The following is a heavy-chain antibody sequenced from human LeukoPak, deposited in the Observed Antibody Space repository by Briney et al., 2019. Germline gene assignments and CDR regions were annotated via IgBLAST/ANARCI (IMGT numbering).Heavy chain of an antibody. CDR2: ISGSGVGT. CDR3: AKDQVISGSEASDI. CDR1: GFTFSSYA. Sequence: GGSLRLSFAASGFTFSSYAMSWVRQAPGKGLESVSAISGSGVGTYYADSVKGRFTISRDNSWNTLYLQMSSLRAEDTALYYCAKDQVISGSEASDIWGQGTMVTVSS. J-gene: IGHJ3*02. V-gene: IGHV3-23*01. D-gene: IGHD2-21*01.